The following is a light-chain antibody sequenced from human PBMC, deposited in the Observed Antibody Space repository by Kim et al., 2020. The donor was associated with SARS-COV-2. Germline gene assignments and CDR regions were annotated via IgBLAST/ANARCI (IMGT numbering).Light chain of an antibody. V-gene: IGLV2-14*03. CDR1: SSDIGGYNF. Sequence: QSALTQPASVPGSPGQSITISCTGTSSDIGGYNFVSWYQQHPGKAPKLMIHDVNKRPSGVSNRFSGSKSGNTASLTVSGLQAEDEADYYCSSYTASSTLAFGGGTQLTVL. CDR3: SSYTASSTLA. J-gene: IGLJ2*01. CDR2: DVN.